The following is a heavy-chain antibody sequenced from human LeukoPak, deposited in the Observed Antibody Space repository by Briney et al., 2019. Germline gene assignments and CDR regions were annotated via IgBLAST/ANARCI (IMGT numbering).Heavy chain of an antibody. J-gene: IGHJ1*01. CDR2: IYSGSRT. CDR3: ARDDNHDYGGNYGVFQH. V-gene: IGHV3-66*01. CDR1: GFTVSNNY. D-gene: IGHD4-23*01. Sequence: GGSLRLSCAACGFTVSNNYMSWVRQAPGKGLEWVSVIYSGSRTDYADSVKGRFTISRDSSKNALYLQMNSLRAEDTAVYYCARDDNHDYGGNYGVFQHWGQGTLVTVSS.